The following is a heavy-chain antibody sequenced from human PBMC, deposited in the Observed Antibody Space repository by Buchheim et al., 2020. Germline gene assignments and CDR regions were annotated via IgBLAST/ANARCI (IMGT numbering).Heavy chain of an antibody. J-gene: IGHJ2*01. Sequence: QVQLVESGGGVVQPGRSLRLSCAASGFTFSSYAMHWVRQAPGKGLEWVAVISYDGSNKYYADSVKVRFTISRDNSKNTLYLQMNSLRAEDTAVYYCARDPESEEQLVLPNWYFALWGSGTL. V-gene: IGHV3-30-3*01. CDR3: ARDPESEEQLVLPNWYFAL. CDR1: GFTFSSYA. CDR2: ISYDGSNK. D-gene: IGHD6-6*01.